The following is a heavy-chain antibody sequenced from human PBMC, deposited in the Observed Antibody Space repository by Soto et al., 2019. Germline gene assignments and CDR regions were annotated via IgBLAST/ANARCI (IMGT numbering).Heavy chain of an antibody. V-gene: IGHV3-30-3*01. Sequence: GGSLRLSCAASGFTFSSYAMHWVRQAPGKGLEWVAVISYDGSNKYYADSVKGRFTISRDNSKNTLYLQMNSLRAEDTAVYYCARDWRWYYYYGMDVWGQGTTVTVSS. J-gene: IGHJ6*02. CDR2: ISYDGSNK. CDR3: ARDWRWYYYYGMDV. CDR1: GFTFSSYA. D-gene: IGHD3-3*01.